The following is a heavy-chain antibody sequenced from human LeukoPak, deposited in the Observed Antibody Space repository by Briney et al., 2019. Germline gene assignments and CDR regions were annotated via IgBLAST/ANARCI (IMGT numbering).Heavy chain of an antibody. D-gene: IGHD5-18*01. V-gene: IGHV3-30*02. J-gene: IGHJ4*02. CDR1: GFTFSSYG. Sequence: GGSLRLSCAASGFTFSSYGMHWVRQAPGKGLEWVAFIRYDGSNKYYADSVKGRFTISRDNSKNTLYLQMNSLRAEDTAVYYCARDLSGVTGYTYGRGIDYWGQGTLVTVSS. CDR2: IRYDGSNK. CDR3: ARDLSGVTGYTYGRGIDY.